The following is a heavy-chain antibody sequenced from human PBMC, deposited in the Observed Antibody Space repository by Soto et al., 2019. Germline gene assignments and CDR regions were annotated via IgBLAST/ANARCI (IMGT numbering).Heavy chain of an antibody. CDR1: GFTFSGSA. CDR2: IRSKANSYAT. CDR3: ARNLGYSSSWYGNYYYYGMDV. Sequence: EVQLVESGGGLVQPGGSLKLSCAASGFTFSGSAMHWVRQASGKGLEWVGRIRSKANSYATAYAASVKGRFTISRDNSKNTLYLQMNSLRAEDTAVYYCARNLGYSSSWYGNYYYYGMDVWGQGTTVTVSS. V-gene: IGHV3-73*02. D-gene: IGHD6-13*01. J-gene: IGHJ6*02.